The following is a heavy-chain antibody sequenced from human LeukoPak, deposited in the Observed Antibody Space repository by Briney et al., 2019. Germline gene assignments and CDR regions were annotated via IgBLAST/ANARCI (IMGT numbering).Heavy chain of an antibody. V-gene: IGHV4-34*01. CDR3: ARHLRWRTSFSPFDY. Sequence: SETLSLTCAVYGGSFSGYYWSWIRQPLGKGLEWIGEINHSENTDYNPSLKSRVTISVDTSKNQLSLKLSSVTAADSAVYYCARHLRWRTSFSPFDYWGQGTLVTVSS. D-gene: IGHD3/OR15-3a*01. J-gene: IGHJ4*02. CDR1: GGSFSGYY. CDR2: INHSENT.